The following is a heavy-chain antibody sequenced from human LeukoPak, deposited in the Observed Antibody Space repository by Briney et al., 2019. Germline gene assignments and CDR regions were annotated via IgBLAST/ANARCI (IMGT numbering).Heavy chain of an antibody. Sequence: ASVTVSCKASGYTFTGHYMHWVRQAPGQGLELMGWINPKTGGTHYAQNFQGRVTMTRDTSISTAYMQLSRLTSDDTAVYYCTRGGRSIMNWFYRSGQGTLVTVSS. CDR1: GYTFTGHY. CDR2: INPKTGGT. CDR3: TRGGRSIMNWFYR. J-gene: IGHJ5*02. D-gene: IGHD2/OR15-2a*01. V-gene: IGHV1-2*02.